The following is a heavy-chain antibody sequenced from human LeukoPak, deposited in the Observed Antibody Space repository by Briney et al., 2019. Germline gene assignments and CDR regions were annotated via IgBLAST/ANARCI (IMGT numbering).Heavy chain of an antibody. D-gene: IGHD6-19*01. J-gene: IGHJ4*02. CDR3: AVYSSGWPCPL. V-gene: IGHV1-18*01. CDR2: ISAYNGNT. Sequence: ASVKVSCKASGYTFTSYGISWVRQAPGQGLEWMGWISAYNGNTNFAQRLQGRVTMTTDTSTSTAYMELRSLRSDDTAVYYCAVYSSGWPCPLWGQGTLVTVSS. CDR1: GYTFTSYG.